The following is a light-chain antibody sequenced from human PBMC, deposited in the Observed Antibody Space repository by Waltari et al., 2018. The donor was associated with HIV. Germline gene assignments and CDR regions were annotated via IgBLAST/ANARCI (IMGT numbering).Light chain of an antibody. J-gene: IGKJ4*01. V-gene: IGKV1-9*01. Sequence: DIQLTQSPSFLSASVGDRVTITCRASRVISSYLAWHQHKPGEAPRLLIYAASTSQSGVPSRFSGSASGTEFTLTISSLQPEDFATYYCQYLDSYPLFGGGTKVEVK. CDR1: RVISSY. CDR3: QYLDSYPL. CDR2: AAS.